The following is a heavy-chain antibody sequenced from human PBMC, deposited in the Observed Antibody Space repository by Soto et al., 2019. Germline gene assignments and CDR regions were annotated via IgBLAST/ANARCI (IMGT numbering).Heavy chain of an antibody. V-gene: IGHV4-59*01. CDR3: ARASPSGTYDY. Sequence: QVQLQESGPGLVKPSETLSLTCTVSGGSICSYYWSWIRQPPGKGLEWIGYIYYSGSTNYNPSLKSRVTISVDTSKNQFSLKLSSVTAADTAVYYCARASPSGTYDYWGQGTLVTVSS. D-gene: IGHD1-26*01. J-gene: IGHJ4*02. CDR1: GGSICSYY. CDR2: IYYSGST.